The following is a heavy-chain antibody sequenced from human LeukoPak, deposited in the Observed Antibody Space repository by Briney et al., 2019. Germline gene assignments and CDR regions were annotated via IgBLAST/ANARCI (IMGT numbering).Heavy chain of an antibody. V-gene: IGHV5-51*01. CDR2: IYPGGSET. CDR3: ARASRDGYNQNFDY. CDR1: GYNFTNYW. Sequence: GESLKISCKGSGYNFTNYWIGWVRQVPGKGLEWMGIIYPGGSETRYDPSFQGQVTISADGSTSTAYLQWSSLRASDTAMYYCARASRDGYNQNFDYWGQGTLVTVSS. D-gene: IGHD5-24*01. J-gene: IGHJ4*02.